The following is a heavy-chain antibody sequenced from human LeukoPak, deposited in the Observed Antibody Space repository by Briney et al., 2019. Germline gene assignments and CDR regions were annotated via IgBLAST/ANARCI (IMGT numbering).Heavy chain of an antibody. CDR3: ARGDSSSWPYFDY. CDR1: GGSFSGYY. V-gene: IGHV4-34*01. J-gene: IGHJ4*02. CDR2: INHSGST. D-gene: IGHD6-13*01. Sequence: PSETLSLTCAVYGGSFSGYYWSWIRQPPGKGLEWIGEINHSGSTNYNPPLKSRVTISVDTSKNQFSLKLSSVTAADTAVYYCARGDSSSWPYFDYWGQGTLVTVSS.